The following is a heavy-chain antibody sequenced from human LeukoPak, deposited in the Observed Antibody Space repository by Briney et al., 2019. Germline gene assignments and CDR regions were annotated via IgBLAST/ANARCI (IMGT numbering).Heavy chain of an antibody. D-gene: IGHD1-26*01. CDR1: GGSFSGYY. CDR2: INHGEST. Sequence: SETLSLTCAVYGGSFSGYYWTWIHQPPGKGLEWIGEINHGESTNYNPSLKSRVIISVDKSKNQFSLKLSSVTAADTAVYYCARMYIKWGRYLQHWGQGTLVTVSS. CDR3: ARMYIKWGRYLQH. J-gene: IGHJ1*01. V-gene: IGHV4-34*01.